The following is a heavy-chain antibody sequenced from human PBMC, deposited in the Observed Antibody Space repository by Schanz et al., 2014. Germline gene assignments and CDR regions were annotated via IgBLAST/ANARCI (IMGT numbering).Heavy chain of an antibody. D-gene: IGHD3-22*01. CDR1: GFSVSHSY. Sequence: EVQLVETGGGLIQPGGSLRLSCAASGFSVSHSYMTWVRQSPGKGLEWVSYISSRSSTIYYADSVKGRFTISRDNAKNSLYLQMNSLRAEDTGVYYCARGREVVAKIFDVWGQGTMVTVSS. CDR3: ARGREVVAKIFDV. CDR2: ISSRSSTI. V-gene: IGHV3-48*01. J-gene: IGHJ3*01.